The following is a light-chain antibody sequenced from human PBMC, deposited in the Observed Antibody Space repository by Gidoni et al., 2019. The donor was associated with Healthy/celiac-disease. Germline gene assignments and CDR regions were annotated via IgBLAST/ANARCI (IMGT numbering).Light chain of an antibody. J-gene: IGKJ4*01. Sequence: DIQMTQSPSSLSASVGDRVTITCRASQSISSYLNWYQQKPGKAPKLLIYAASSLQSGVPSRFSGSGSGTDFTLTISSLQPEDVATYYGQQSYSTGLTFGGGTKVEIK. CDR2: AAS. CDR1: QSISSY. CDR3: QQSYSTGLT. V-gene: IGKV1-39*01.